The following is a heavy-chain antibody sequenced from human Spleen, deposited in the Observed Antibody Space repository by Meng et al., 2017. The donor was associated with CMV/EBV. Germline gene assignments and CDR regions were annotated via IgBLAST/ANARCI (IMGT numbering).Heavy chain of an antibody. CDR3: AAEGGDYYDSSGDYAVF. D-gene: IGHD3-22*01. V-gene: IGHV3-48*03. J-gene: IGHJ4*02. CDR2: IVSSGYTT. Sequence: GGSLRLSCAASGFSLSSYEMNWVRQAPGKGLEWISYIVSSGYTTYYADSVKGRFTISRDNAKNSLHLQMNSLRAEDTAVYYCAAEGGDYYDSSGDYAVFWGQGTLVTVSS. CDR1: GFSLSSYE.